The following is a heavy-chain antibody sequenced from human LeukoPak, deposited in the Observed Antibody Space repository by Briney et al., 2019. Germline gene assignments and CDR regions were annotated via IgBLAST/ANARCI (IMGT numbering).Heavy chain of an antibody. CDR2: IKSKTDGGTT. V-gene: IGHV3-15*07. Sequence: NPGGSLRLSCAASGFTFSNAWMNWVRQAPGKGLEWVGRIKSKTDGGTTDYAAPVKGRFTISRDDSKNTLYLQMNSLKTEDTAVYYCTTYYYDSSGYYLPPDAFGIWGQGTMVTVSS. J-gene: IGHJ3*02. CDR1: GFTFSNAW. CDR3: TTYYYDSSGYYLPPDAFGI. D-gene: IGHD3-22*01.